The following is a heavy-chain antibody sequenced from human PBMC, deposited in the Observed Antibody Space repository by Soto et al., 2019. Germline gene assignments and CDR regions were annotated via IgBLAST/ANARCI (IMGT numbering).Heavy chain of an antibody. CDR3: ARVIRGEGSLGELYY. CDR2: IYYSGST. D-gene: IGHD3-10*01. Sequence: QVQLQESGPGLVKPSQTLSLTCTVSGGSISSGGYYWSWIRQHPGKGLEWIGYIYYSGSTYYNPSLKSRVTLSVDTSKNQFSLKLSSVTAADTAVYYCARVIRGEGSLGELYYWGQGTLVTVSS. V-gene: IGHV4-31*03. CDR1: GGSISSGGYY. J-gene: IGHJ4*02.